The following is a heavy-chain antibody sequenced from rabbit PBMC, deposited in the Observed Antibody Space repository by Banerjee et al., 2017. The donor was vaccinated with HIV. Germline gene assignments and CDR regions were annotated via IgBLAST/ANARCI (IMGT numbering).Heavy chain of an antibody. CDR2: IYAGRSGST. D-gene: IGHD2-1*01. J-gene: IGHJ4*01. CDR1: GFSFSSSYY. V-gene: IGHV1S40*01. Sequence: QSLEESGGGLVQPEGSLTLTCTASGFSFSSSYYMCWVRQAPGKGLEWIACIYAGRSGSTYYASWAKGRFTITRSTSLNTVTLQMTTLTAADTATYFCARDRGDARYSDPYFNLWGPGTLVTVS. CDR3: ARDRGDARYSDPYFNL.